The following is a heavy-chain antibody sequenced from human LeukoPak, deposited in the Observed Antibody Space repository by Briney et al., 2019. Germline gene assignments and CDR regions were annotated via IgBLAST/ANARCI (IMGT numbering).Heavy chain of an antibody. CDR2: ISYDGKNE. J-gene: IGHJ4*02. V-gene: IGHV3-30*18. Sequence: PGGSLRLSCAASGFTFSNFGMHWVRQAPGKGLEWVAVISYDGKNEYYTDSVKGRFTISRDNAKNTLYLQTNSLRVEDTAVYYCAKQMAVDYFDYWGQGTLVTVSS. CDR1: GFTFSNFG. D-gene: IGHD5-24*01. CDR3: AKQMAVDYFDY.